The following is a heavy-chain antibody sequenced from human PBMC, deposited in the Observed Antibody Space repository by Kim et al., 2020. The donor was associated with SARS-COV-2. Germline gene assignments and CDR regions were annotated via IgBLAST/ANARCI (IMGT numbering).Heavy chain of an antibody. CDR1: GFTFSSYS. CDR2: ISSSSSTI. Sequence: GGSLRLSCAASGFTFSSYSMNWVRQAPGKGLEWVSYISSSSSTIYYADSVKGRFTISRDNAKNSLYLQMNSLRDEDTAVYYCARDSGRGEYNWNYDNWFDPWGQGTLVTVSS. D-gene: IGHD1-7*01. V-gene: IGHV3-48*02. CDR3: ARDSGRGEYNWNYDNWFDP. J-gene: IGHJ5*02.